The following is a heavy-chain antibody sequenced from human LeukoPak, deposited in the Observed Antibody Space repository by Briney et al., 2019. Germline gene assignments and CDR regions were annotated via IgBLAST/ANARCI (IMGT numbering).Heavy chain of an antibody. D-gene: IGHD2-2*01. V-gene: IGHV1-8*01. CDR1: GYTFTSYD. CDR3: ASKCWDPTSCPNYYGMDV. CDR2: MNTNSGNT. J-gene: IGHJ6*02. Sequence: ASVKVSCKASGYTFTSYDINWVRQATGQGLEWMGWMNTNSGNTCYAQKFQGRFTMTRNTSISTAYMELSSLRSEDTAVYYCASKCWDPTSCPNYYGMDVWGQGTTVTVSS.